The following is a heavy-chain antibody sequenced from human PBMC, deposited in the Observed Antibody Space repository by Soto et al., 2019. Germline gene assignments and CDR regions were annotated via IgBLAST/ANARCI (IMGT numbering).Heavy chain of an antibody. D-gene: IGHD2-21*02. Sequence: QVQLQESGPGLVKPSGTLSLTCNVSGGSISSSNWWSWVRQPPGKGLEWIGEIYHSGSTNYNPSLKSRVTISVDKSKNQFSLKLSSVTAADTAVYYCARGVGLVPAARVVTATPSWFDPWGQGTLVTVSS. V-gene: IGHV4-4*02. J-gene: IGHJ5*02. CDR3: ARGVGLVPAARVVTATPSWFDP. CDR2: IYHSGST. CDR1: GGSISSSNW.